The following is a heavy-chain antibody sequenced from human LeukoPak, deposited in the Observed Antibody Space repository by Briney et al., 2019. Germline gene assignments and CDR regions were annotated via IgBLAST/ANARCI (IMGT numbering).Heavy chain of an antibody. CDR3: ARDSAGGSQTWFDP. D-gene: IGHD1-26*01. J-gene: IGHJ5*02. V-gene: IGHV4-59*01. Sequence: PSETLSLTCTVSGGSISSYYWSWIRQPPGKGLEWIGYIYYSGSTNYNPSLKSRVTISVDTSKNQFSLKLSSVTAADTAVYYCARDSAGGSQTWFDPWGQGTLVTVSS. CDR1: GGSISSYY. CDR2: IYYSGST.